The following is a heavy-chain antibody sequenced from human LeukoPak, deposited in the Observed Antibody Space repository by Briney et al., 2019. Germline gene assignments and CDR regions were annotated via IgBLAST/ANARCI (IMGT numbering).Heavy chain of an antibody. CDR2: INPNSGGT. CDR1: GYTFTGYY. J-gene: IGHJ4*02. Sequence: APVKLSCKASGYTFTGYYMHWVRQATGQGLEWMGWINPNSGGTNYAPKFQGRVTMTRDTSISTAYMELSRLRTDDMAVYYCARAASYSSSSGPGYWGQGTLVTVSS. D-gene: IGHD6-6*01. CDR3: ARAASYSSSSGPGY. V-gene: IGHV1-2*02.